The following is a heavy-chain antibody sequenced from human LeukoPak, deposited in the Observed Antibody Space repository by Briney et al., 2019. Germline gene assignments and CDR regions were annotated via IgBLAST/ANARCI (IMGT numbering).Heavy chain of an antibody. Sequence: GASVKVSCKASGYTFTSYTMNWVRQAPGQGLEWMGWINTNTGNPTYAQGFTGRFVFSLDTSVSTAYLQISSLKAEDTAVYYCARVRIAAAGTPEGFDPWGQGTLVTVSS. CDR2: INTNTGNP. D-gene: IGHD6-13*01. CDR1: GYTFTSYT. J-gene: IGHJ5*02. CDR3: ARVRIAAAGTPEGFDP. V-gene: IGHV7-4-1*02.